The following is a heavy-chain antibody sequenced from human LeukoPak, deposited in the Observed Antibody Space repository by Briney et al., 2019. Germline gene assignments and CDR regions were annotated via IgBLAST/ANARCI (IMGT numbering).Heavy chain of an antibody. CDR1: GGSISSSDYY. D-gene: IGHD3-22*01. J-gene: IGHJ3*02. V-gene: IGHV4-39*01. Sequence: SETLSLTCTVSGGSISSSDYYWGWIRQPPGKGLEWIGSIYYSGNTYYNPSLKSRITISVDTSKNQFSLKLNSVTAADTAVYYRARNPMIRLGGNFDIWGQGTMVTVSS. CDR3: ARNPMIRLGGNFDI. CDR2: IYYSGNT.